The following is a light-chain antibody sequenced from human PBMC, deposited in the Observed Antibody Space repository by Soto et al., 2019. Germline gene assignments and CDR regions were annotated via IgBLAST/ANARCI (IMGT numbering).Light chain of an antibody. J-gene: IGLJ2*01. CDR2: EDN. Sequence: NFMLTQPHSVSESPGKTVTISCTRSSGGIASNYVQWYQQRPGSAPTTVIYEDNQRPSGVPDRFSCSIDSSSNSASLTISGLKTEDEADYYCQSYDSSNHVVFGGGTKLTVL. CDR1: SGGIASNY. CDR3: QSYDSSNHVV. V-gene: IGLV6-57*04.